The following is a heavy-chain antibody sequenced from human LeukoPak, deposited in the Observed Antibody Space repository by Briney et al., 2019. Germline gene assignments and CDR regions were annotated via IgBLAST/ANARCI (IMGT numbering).Heavy chain of an antibody. CDR2: MNPNSGNT. Sequence: GASVKVSCKASGYTFTSYDINWVRRATGQGLEWMGWMNPNSGNTGYAQKFQGRVTITRNTSISTAYMELSSLRSEDTAVYYCARGPAYYDFWSGYYREDAFDIWGQGTMVTVSS. D-gene: IGHD3-3*01. V-gene: IGHV1-8*03. CDR1: GYTFTSYD. J-gene: IGHJ3*02. CDR3: ARGPAYYDFWSGYYREDAFDI.